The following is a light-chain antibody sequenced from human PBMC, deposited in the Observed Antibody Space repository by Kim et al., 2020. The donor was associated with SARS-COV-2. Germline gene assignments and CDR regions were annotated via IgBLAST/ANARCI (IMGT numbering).Light chain of an antibody. CDR2: SKN. Sequence: VGLGQTVRITCQGDSLRSYYATWYQQKPGQAPILVIYSKNNRPSGIPDRFAGSSSGNTASLTITGTQAGDEADYYCNSRDSNNNVVFGGGTQLTVL. CDR1: SLRSYY. J-gene: IGLJ2*01. V-gene: IGLV3-19*01. CDR3: NSRDSNNNVV.